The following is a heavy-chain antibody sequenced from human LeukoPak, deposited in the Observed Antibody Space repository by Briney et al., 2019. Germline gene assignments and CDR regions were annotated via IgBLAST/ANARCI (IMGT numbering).Heavy chain of an antibody. CDR1: GGSFSGYY. CDR2: INHSGST. D-gene: IGHD2-2*01. Sequence: SETLSLTCAVYGGSFSGYYWSWIRQPPGKGLEWIGEINHSGSTNYNPSLKSRVTISVDTSKNQFSLKLSSVTAADTAVYYCAGILSSTSSVDYWGQGNLVTVSS. CDR3: AGILSSTSSVDY. J-gene: IGHJ4*02. V-gene: IGHV4-34*01.